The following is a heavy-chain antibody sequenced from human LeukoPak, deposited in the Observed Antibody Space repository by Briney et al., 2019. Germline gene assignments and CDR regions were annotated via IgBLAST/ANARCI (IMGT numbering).Heavy chain of an antibody. CDR2: ISWNSGSI. CDR1: GFTFDDYA. CDR3: ARDLGTNDAFDI. J-gene: IGHJ3*02. D-gene: IGHD7-27*01. V-gene: IGHV3-9*01. Sequence: PGGSLRLSCAASGFTFDDYAMHWVRQAPGKGVEWVSGISWNSGSIGYADSVKGRFTISRDNSKNTVYLQMNSLRAEDTAVYFCARDLGTNDAFDIWGQGTMLTVSS.